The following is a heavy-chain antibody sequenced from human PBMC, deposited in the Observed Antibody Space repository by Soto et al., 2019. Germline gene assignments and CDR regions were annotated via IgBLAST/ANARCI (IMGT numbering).Heavy chain of an antibody. D-gene: IGHD3-10*01. J-gene: IGHJ4*02. CDR3: XXXPLVRTGGFDY. Sequence: QVQLVESGGGVVQPGRSLRLSCAASGFTFNNYAMHWVRQAPGKGLEWVAVISYDGGNKYYADSVKGRFTVSRDNSKNTVYLQMDSLKXXXXXXXXXXXXPLVRTGGFDYWGQGTLVTVSS. CDR2: ISYDGGNK. CDR1: GFTFNNYA. V-gene: IGHV3-30-3*01.